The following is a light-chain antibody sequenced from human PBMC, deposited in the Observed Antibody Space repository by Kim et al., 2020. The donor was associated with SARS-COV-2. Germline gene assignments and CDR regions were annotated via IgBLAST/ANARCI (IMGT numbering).Light chain of an antibody. CDR2: QAS. CDR3: QAWDSSTVV. V-gene: IGLV3-1*01. CDR1: KLGDNY. J-gene: IGLJ2*01. Sequence: VSPGQTASLTCSGDKLGDNYACWYQQKPGQSPVLVIYQASKRPSGIPERVSGSNSGNTATLTISGTQAMDEADYYCQAWDSSTVVFGGGTQLTVL.